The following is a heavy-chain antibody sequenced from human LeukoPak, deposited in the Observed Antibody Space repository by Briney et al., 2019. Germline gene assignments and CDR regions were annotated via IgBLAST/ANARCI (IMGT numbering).Heavy chain of an antibody. Sequence: SETLSLTCTISGGFISSYYWSWIRQPPGAXLEWIGYIYYSGNTTYNPSLKGRITMSVDTSKDQFSLRLNSVAAADTAVYYCARRGAARRYDGLDVWGQGSTVTVSS. CDR1: GGFISSYY. J-gene: IGHJ6*02. V-gene: IGHV4-59*08. CDR2: IYYSGNT. D-gene: IGHD6-6*01. CDR3: ARRGAARRYDGLDV.